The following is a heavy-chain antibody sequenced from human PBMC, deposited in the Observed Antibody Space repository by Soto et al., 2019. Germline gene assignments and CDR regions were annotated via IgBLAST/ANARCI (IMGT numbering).Heavy chain of an antibody. J-gene: IGHJ4*02. Sequence: QVQLVESGGGVVQPGRSLRLSCAASGFTFSSYGMHWVRQAPGKGLERVAVIWYDGSNKDYADSVKGRFTISRDNSKNTLYLQMNSLRAEDTAVYYCARDKGSGWSHLDYWGQGTLVTGSS. V-gene: IGHV3-33*01. CDR3: ARDKGSGWSHLDY. CDR2: IWYDGSNK. D-gene: IGHD6-19*01. CDR1: GFTFSSYG.